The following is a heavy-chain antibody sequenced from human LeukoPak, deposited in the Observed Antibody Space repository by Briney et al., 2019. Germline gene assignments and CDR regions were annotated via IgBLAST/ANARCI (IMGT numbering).Heavy chain of an antibody. CDR3: ARDDCSTSSCQKHQNWFDP. CDR1: GFTFSSYA. J-gene: IGHJ5*02. CDR2: IRGIGSGP. Sequence: PGGSLRLSCAASGFTFSSYAMSWVRQAPGKGLEWVSSIRGIGSGPEYADSVEGRFTISRDNAENSLYLQMNGLRAEDTAVYYCARDDCSTSSCQKHQNWFDPWGQGTLVTVSS. D-gene: IGHD2-2*01. V-gene: IGHV3-23*01.